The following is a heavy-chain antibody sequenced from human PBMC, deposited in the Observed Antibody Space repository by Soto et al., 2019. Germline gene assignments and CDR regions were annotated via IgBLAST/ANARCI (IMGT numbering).Heavy chain of an antibody. CDR3: ARALTEFDY. CDR2: INPSGGST. CDR1: GYTFTNYY. Sequence: GASVKVSCTASGYTFTNYYIHWVRQAPGQGLEWMGIINPSGGSTSYSQKFLGRVTMTGDTSTSTVYMHLSGLTYDDTAVYFCARALTEFDYWGPGTLVTVSS. D-gene: IGHD7-27*01. J-gene: IGHJ4*02. V-gene: IGHV1-46*01.